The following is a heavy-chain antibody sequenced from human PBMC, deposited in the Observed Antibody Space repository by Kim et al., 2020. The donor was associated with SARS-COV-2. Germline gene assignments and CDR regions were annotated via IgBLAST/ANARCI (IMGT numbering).Heavy chain of an antibody. CDR2: IYYSGST. Sequence: SETLSLTCTVSGGSISSGGYYWSWIRQHPGKGLEWIGYIYYSGSTYYNPSLKSRVTISVDTSKNQFSLKLSSVTAADTAVYYCARERRTGGLDYYYGMDVWGQGTTVTVSS. J-gene: IGHJ6*02. V-gene: IGHV4-31*03. D-gene: IGHD7-27*01. CDR1: GGSISSGGYY. CDR3: ARERRTGGLDYYYGMDV.